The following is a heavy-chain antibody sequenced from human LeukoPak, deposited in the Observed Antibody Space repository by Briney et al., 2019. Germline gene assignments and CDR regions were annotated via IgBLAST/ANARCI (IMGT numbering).Heavy chain of an antibody. V-gene: IGHV4-4*09. CDR2: IYTSGST. J-gene: IGHJ5*02. CDR1: GGSISSYY. D-gene: IGHD3-3*01. Sequence: PSETLSLTCTVSGGSISSYYWSWIRQPPGKGLEWIGYIYTSGSTNYNPSLKSRVTISVDTSKNQFSLKLSSVTAADTAVYYCARLFGTDFWSGYLPNWFDPWGQGTLVTVSS. CDR3: ARLFGTDFWSGYLPNWFDP.